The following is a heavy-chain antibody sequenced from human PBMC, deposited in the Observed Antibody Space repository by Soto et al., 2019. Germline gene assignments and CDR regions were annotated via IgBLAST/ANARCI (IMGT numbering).Heavy chain of an antibody. D-gene: IGHD2-15*01. V-gene: IGHV4-61*08. CDR1: GGSVSSGDFY. Sequence: LSLTCTVSGGSVSSGDFYWSWIRQPPGKGLEWIGYISYSGSTYYNPSLKSRVTISADTSKNQFSLRMNSMIAADTAVYYCARADPDASVGYWGQGTLVTVSS. CDR3: ARADPDASVGY. J-gene: IGHJ4*02. CDR2: ISYSGST.